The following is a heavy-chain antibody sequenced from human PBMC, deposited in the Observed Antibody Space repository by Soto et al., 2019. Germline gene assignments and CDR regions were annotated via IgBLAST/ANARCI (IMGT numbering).Heavy chain of an antibody. V-gene: IGHV2-5*02. CDR1: GFSLSTSGVG. D-gene: IGHD3-10*01. Sequence: QITLQESGPTLVKPTQTLTLTCTFSGFSLSTSGVGVGWIRQPPGKALEWLALIYWGDDKRYSPSLKSRLSITKDTSKNQVVLTMTNMDPEDTATYYCAAHGSGTYYNPLYIWFDTWGPGTLVTVSS. CDR2: IYWGDDK. J-gene: IGHJ5*02. CDR3: AAHGSGTYYNPLYIWFDT.